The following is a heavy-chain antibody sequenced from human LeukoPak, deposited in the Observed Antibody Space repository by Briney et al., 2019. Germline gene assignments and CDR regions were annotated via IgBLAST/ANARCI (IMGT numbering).Heavy chain of an antibody. CDR2: MRSKANSHAT. V-gene: IGHV3-73*01. Sequence: TRGALRLSCAPPGVTFSGAAMRWGRQALREGLEWVGRMRSKANSHATAYAASVKGRFTISRDDSKNTAYLQMNSLKTEDAAVYSCTRLSDDSSGYWGQGTLVTVSS. D-gene: IGHD3-22*01. J-gene: IGHJ4*02. CDR3: TRLSDDSSGY. CDR1: GVTFSGAA.